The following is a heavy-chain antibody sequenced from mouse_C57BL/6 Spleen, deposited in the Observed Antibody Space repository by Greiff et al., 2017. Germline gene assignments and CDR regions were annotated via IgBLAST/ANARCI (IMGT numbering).Heavy chain of an antibody. V-gene: IGHV1-64*01. CDR1: GYTFTSSW. D-gene: IGHD1-1*01. Sequence: VQLQQPGAELVQPGASVKLSCKASGYTFTSSWMSWVQQRPGHGLEWIGMIHPHCGSTNYKDKFKSKATLTVDKSSSTAYMQLSILTSEDSSVYYCTRIDVVVPYAIDYWGQGTSVTVSS. CDR2: IHPHCGST. J-gene: IGHJ4*01. CDR3: TRIDVVVPYAIDY.